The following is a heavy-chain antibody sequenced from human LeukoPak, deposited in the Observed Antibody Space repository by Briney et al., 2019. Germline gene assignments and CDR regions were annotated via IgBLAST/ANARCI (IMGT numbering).Heavy chain of an antibody. D-gene: IGHD2-2*01. CDR1: GFTFSSHW. CDR2: INADGSAT. V-gene: IGHV3-74*01. Sequence: GGSLRLSCAASGFTFSSHWMHWVRQAPEKGLVGVSHINADGSATYYAASVKGRFTISRGNARNTLYLQMHSLTAEDTGVYYCVRGALRDCSYTSCTRGNWFDPWGQGTLVTVSS. J-gene: IGHJ5*02. CDR3: VRGALRDCSYTSCTRGNWFDP.